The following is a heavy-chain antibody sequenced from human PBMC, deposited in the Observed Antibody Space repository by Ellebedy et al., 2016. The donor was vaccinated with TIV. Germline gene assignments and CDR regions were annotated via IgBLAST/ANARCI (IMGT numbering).Heavy chain of an antibody. J-gene: IGHJ4*02. CDR2: ISYSGST. Sequence: SETLSLTXTVSGASLSSTYYWGWIRQPPGKGLEWIGSISYSGSTFYSPSLKSRVTISRDTSKNQFSLKLNSVTAADTAVYYCARPSGGYGDYLYWGQGTLVTVSS. CDR3: ARPSGGYGDYLY. V-gene: IGHV4-39*01. CDR1: GASLSSTYY. D-gene: IGHD4-17*01.